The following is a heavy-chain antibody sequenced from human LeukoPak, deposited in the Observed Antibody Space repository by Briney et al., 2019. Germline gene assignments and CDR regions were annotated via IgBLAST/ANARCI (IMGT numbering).Heavy chain of an antibody. V-gene: IGHV3-7*01. CDR3: ARAYSSSWLAYYYYSMDV. Sequence: GGSLRLSCAASGFTFSSYWMSWVRQAPGKGLEWVANIKQDGNEKYYVDSVKGRFTISRDNAKNSLYLQMNSLRAEDTAAYFCARAYSSSWLAYYYYSMDVWGQGTTVTVSS. D-gene: IGHD6-13*01. CDR2: IKQDGNEK. CDR1: GFTFSSYW. J-gene: IGHJ6*02.